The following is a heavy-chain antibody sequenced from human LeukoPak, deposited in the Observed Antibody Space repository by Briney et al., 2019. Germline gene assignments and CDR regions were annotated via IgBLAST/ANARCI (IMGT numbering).Heavy chain of an antibody. CDR3: ARKQWLALDASDY. V-gene: IGHV4-34*01. CDR1: GGSFSGYY. CDR2: INHSGST. D-gene: IGHD6-19*01. J-gene: IGHJ4*02. Sequence: KPSETLSLTCAVYGGSFSGYYWSWIRQPPGKGLEWIGEINHSGSTNYNPSLKSRVTISVDTSKNQFSLKLSSVTAADTAVYYCARKQWLALDASDYWGQGTLATVAS.